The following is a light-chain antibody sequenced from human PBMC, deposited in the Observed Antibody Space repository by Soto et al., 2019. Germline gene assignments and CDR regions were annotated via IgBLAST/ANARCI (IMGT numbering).Light chain of an antibody. CDR3: QQSYSAPRT. J-gene: IGKJ2*01. V-gene: IGKV1-39*01. CDR2: AAA. Sequence: DIQMTQTPSSLSASVGDRVTITCRASQSISNYLTWYQQKPGKAPKLPIYAAANLRSGVPSRFSGSGSGTDFTLTVSSLQPEDFATYYCQQSYSAPRTFGQGTKLEIK. CDR1: QSISNY.